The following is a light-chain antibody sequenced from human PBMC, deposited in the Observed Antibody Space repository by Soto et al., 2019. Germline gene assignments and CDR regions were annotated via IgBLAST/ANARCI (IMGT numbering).Light chain of an antibody. CDR3: TSYTVRKSWV. CDR2: EVA. CDR1: SSDVGGYNH. J-gene: IGLJ3*02. Sequence: QSVLTQPASVTGSPGQSITISCTGTSSDVGGYNHVSWYQQYPGTAPKLILYEVANRPSGVSDRFSGSKSGNTASLTISGLQPEDEADYYCTSYTVRKSWVFGGGTKLTVL. V-gene: IGLV2-14*01.